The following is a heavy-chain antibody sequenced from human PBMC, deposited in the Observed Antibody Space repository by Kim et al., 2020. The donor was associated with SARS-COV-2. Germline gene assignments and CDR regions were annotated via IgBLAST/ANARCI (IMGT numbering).Heavy chain of an antibody. CDR2: ISAYNGNT. CDR3: ARAIGSVYDSSSLPVGY. Sequence: ASVKVSCKASGYTFTSYGISWVRQAPGQGREWMGWISAYNGNTNYAQKLQGRVTMTTDTSTSTAYMELRSLRSDDTAVYYCARAIGSVYDSSSLPVGYWGQGTLVTVSS. V-gene: IGHV1-18*01. D-gene: IGHD3-22*01. CDR1: GYTFTSYG. J-gene: IGHJ4*02.